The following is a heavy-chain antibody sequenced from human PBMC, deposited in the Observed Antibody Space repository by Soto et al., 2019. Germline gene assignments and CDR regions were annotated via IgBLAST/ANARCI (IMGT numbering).Heavy chain of an antibody. J-gene: IGHJ4*02. D-gene: IGHD3-22*01. CDR1: GGSLSRGDYY. V-gene: IGHV4-30-4*01. Sequence: SETLSLTRPVSGGSLSRGDYYWGWIRQPPGKGLEWIGYIYYSGSTYYNPSLKSRVTISVDKSKNQFSLKLSSVTAADTAVYYCARTMIVVVTLDYWGQGTLVTVSS. CDR2: IYYSGST. CDR3: ARTMIVVVTLDY.